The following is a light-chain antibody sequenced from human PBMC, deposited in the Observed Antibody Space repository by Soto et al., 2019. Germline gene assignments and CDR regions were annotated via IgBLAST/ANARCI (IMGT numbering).Light chain of an antibody. J-gene: IGKJ3*01. CDR1: QSVNLNY. Sequence: EIVLTQSPGTLSLSPGERATLSCRASQSVNLNYLAWYQQKPGQAPRLLIYGASSRATGIPDRFSGSGSGTEFTLTVSRLEPEDFAVYYCQQYGMSPFTFGSGTKVDIK. CDR3: QQYGMSPFT. V-gene: IGKV3-20*01. CDR2: GAS.